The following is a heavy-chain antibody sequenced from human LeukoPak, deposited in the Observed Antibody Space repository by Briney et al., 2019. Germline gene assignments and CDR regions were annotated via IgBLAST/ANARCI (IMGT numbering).Heavy chain of an antibody. D-gene: IGHD3-22*01. V-gene: IGHV4-39*01. J-gene: IGHJ4*02. Sequence: PSETLSLTCTVSGGSISSSSYYWGWIRQPPGKGLEWIGSTYYSGSTYYNPSLKSRVTISVDTSKNQFSLKLSSVTAADTAVYYCASLNDYYDSSLTFDYWGQGTLVTVSS. CDR1: GGSISSSSYY. CDR3: ASLNDYYDSSLTFDY. CDR2: TYYSGST.